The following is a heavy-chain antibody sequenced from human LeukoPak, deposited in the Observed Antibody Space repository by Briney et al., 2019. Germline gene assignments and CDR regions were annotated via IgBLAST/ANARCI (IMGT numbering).Heavy chain of an antibody. D-gene: IGHD3-3*01. V-gene: IGHV1-46*01. CDR3: ARGDRIFGVVITEYYYMDV. CDR1: GYTFTSYY. J-gene: IGHJ6*03. CDR2: INPSGGST. Sequence: GASVKVSCKASGYTFTSYYMHWVRQAPGQGLEWMGIINPSGGSTSYAQKFQGRVTMTRDTSTSTVYMELSSLRSEDTAVYYCARGDRIFGVVITEYYYMDVWGKGTTVTLSS.